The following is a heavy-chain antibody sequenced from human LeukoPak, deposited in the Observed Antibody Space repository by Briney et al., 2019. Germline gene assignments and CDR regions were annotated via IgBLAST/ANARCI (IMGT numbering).Heavy chain of an antibody. CDR3: ARHPRVLRFLEWHRGALDY. V-gene: IGHV4-30-4*01. Sequence: SETLSLTCTVSGGSISSGDYYWSWIRQPPGKGLEWIGYIYYSGSTYYNPPLKSRVTISVDTSKNQFSLKLSSVTAADTAVYYCARHPRVLRFLEWHRGALDYWGQGTLVTVSS. CDR1: GGSISSGDYY. CDR2: IYYSGST. J-gene: IGHJ4*02. D-gene: IGHD3-3*01.